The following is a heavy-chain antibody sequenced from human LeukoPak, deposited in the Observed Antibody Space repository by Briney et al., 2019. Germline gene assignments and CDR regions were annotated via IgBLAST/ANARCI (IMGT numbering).Heavy chain of an antibody. V-gene: IGHV4-38-2*02. CDR1: GYSISSDYY. D-gene: IGHD2/OR15-2a*01. Sequence: SETLSLTCTVSGYSISSDYYWGWVRQPPGKGLEWIGSIYHSGSTYYNPSLKSRVTISVDTSKNQFSLKLSSVTAADTAVYYCARDFILGRHGYWGQGTLVTVSS. CDR2: IYHSGST. J-gene: IGHJ4*02. CDR3: ARDFILGRHGY.